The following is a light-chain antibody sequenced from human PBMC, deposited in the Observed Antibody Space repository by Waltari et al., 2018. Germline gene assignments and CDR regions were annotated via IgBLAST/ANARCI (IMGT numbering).Light chain of an antibody. CDR1: TSNIGAGYD. V-gene: IGLV1-40*01. CDR2: GNS. J-gene: IGLJ1*01. Sequence: QSVLTQPPSVAGAPRPTVTISCTGSTSNIGAGYDVPWYQQLPGTAPKLLIYGNSNRPSGVPDRFSGSKSGTSASLAITGLQAEDEADYYCQSYDSSLSGYVFGTGTKVTVL. CDR3: QSYDSSLSGYV.